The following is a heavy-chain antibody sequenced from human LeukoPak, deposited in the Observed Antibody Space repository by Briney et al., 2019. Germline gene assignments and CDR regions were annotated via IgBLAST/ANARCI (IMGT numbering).Heavy chain of an antibody. CDR2: IYTSGST. CDR3: ARDPSQGYSWFDP. J-gene: IGHJ5*02. CDR1: GGSISSGSYY. Sequence: PSETLSLTCTVSGGSISSGSYYWSWIRQPAGKGLEWIGRIYTSGSTNYNPSLKSRVTISVDTSKNQFSLKLSSVTAADTAVYYCARDPSQGYSWFDPWGQGTLVTVSS. V-gene: IGHV4-61*02.